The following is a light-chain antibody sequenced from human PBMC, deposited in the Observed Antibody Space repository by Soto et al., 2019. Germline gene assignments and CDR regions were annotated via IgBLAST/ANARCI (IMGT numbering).Light chain of an antibody. V-gene: IGLV1-47*02. J-gene: IGLJ1*01. CDR2: SNN. CDR3: AAWDDSLSGYV. CDR1: GSNIGSNY. Sequence: QSVLTQPPSASGTPGQRVTISCSGSGSNIGSNYVYWYQQLPGTAPKLLIYSNNQRPSGVPDRFSGSKSGTSASLAISGLRSDDEADYYCAAWDDSLSGYVFGTGTKATVL.